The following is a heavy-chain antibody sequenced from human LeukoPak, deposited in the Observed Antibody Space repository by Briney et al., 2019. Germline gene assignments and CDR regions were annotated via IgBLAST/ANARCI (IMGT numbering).Heavy chain of an antibody. CDR3: ARDMVRGVNTFAI. CDR2: ISSSSSYT. J-gene: IGHJ3*02. D-gene: IGHD3-10*01. Sequence: GGSLRLSCAASGFTFSDDYMSWIRQAPGKGLEWVSYISSSSSYTNYADSVKGRFTISRDNVKNSLYLQMNSLRAEDTAVYYCARDMVRGVNTFAIWGQGTMVTVSS. V-gene: IGHV3-11*05. CDR1: GFTFSDDY.